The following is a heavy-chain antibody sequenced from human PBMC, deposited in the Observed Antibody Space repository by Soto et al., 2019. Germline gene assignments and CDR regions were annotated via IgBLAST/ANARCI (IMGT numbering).Heavy chain of an antibody. CDR3: ARDIGVMATAYFDY. J-gene: IGHJ4*02. CDR2: IIPIFGTA. D-gene: IGHD2-21*01. V-gene: IGHV1-69*12. Sequence: QVQLVQSGAEVKKPGSSVKVSCKASVGTFSSYSISWVRQAPGQGLEWMGGIIPIFGTANYAQKFQGRVTITADESTSTAYMEVSSLRSEDTAVSYCARDIGVMATAYFDYWGQGTLVTVSS. CDR1: VGTFSSYS.